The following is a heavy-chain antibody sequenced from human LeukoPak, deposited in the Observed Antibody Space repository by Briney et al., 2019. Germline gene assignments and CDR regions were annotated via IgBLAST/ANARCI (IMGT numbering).Heavy chain of an antibody. CDR1: GGSFSGYY. CDR3: ARSSSGFENYFDY. Sequence: SETLSLTCAVYGGSFSGYYWSWIRQPPGKGLEWIGEINHSGSTNYDPSLKSRVTISVDTSKNQFSLKLSSVTAADTAVYYCARSSSGFENYFDYWGQGTLVTVSS. D-gene: IGHD6-19*01. J-gene: IGHJ4*02. V-gene: IGHV4-34*01. CDR2: INHSGST.